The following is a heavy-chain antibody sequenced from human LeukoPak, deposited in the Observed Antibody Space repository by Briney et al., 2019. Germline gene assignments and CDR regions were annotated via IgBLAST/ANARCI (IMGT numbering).Heavy chain of an antibody. Sequence: GESLKISRKGSGYSFTNYWIGWVRQMPGKGVEWMGIIYPGDSDTRYSPSFQGQVTISADKSISTPYLQWSSLKASDTAMYYCARHLRYCTNGVCYSSYFDYWGQGTLVTVSS. V-gene: IGHV5-51*01. CDR2: IYPGDSDT. D-gene: IGHD2-8*01. CDR1: GYSFTNYW. J-gene: IGHJ4*02. CDR3: ARHLRYCTNGVCYSSYFDY.